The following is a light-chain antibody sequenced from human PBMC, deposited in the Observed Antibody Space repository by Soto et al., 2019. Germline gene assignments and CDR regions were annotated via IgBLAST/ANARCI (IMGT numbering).Light chain of an antibody. CDR1: QRLLHSNGNNF. V-gene: IGKV2-28*01. Sequence: EIVMTQSPPSLTVTPGEPASISCRSSQRLLHSNGNNFLDWYLQKPGQSPQLLIYLGFNRASGVPDRVSGSAAGTDFTLKISRVEAEDVGVYYCMQALQTPYTFGQGTKVDIK. CDR3: MQALQTPYT. CDR2: LGF. J-gene: IGKJ2*01.